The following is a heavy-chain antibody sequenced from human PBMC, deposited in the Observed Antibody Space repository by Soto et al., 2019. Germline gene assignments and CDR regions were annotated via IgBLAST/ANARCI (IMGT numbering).Heavy chain of an antibody. Sequence: PSETLSLTCAVYGGSFSGYYWSWIRQPPGKGLEWIGEINHSGSTNYNPSLKSRVTISVDTSKNQFSLKLSSVTAADTAVYYCARLGDSSGWYNAFDFWGQGTMVTVSS. CDR1: GGSFSGYY. CDR2: INHSGST. V-gene: IGHV4-34*01. D-gene: IGHD6-19*01. CDR3: ARLGDSSGWYNAFDF. J-gene: IGHJ3*01.